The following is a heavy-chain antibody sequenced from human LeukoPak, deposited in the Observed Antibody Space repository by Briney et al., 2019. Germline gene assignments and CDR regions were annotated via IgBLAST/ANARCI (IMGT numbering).Heavy chain of an antibody. CDR3: AKSGRRWELLRNYFDY. J-gene: IGHJ4*02. V-gene: IGHV3-23*01. D-gene: IGHD1-26*01. Sequence: GGSLRLSXAASGFTFSSYAMSWVRQAPGKGLEWVSAISGSGGSTYYADSVKGRFTISRDNSKNTLYLQMNSLRAEDTAVYYCAKSGRRWELLRNYFDYWGQGTLVTVSS. CDR1: GFTFSSYA. CDR2: ISGSGGST.